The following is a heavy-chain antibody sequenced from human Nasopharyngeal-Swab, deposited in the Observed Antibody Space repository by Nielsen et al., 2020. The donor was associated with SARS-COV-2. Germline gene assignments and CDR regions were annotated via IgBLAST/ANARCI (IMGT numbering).Heavy chain of an antibody. CDR3: AMAMDFALDY. V-gene: IGHV3-23*01. Sequence: GGSLRLSCAASGFTFSSYAMSWVRQAPGKGLEWVSAISGSGGSTYYAESVKGRFTISRDNSKNTLYLQMNSLRAEDTAVYYCAMAMDFALDYWGQGTLVTVSS. CDR1: GFTFSSYA. D-gene: IGHD2-2*03. CDR2: ISGSGGST. J-gene: IGHJ4*02.